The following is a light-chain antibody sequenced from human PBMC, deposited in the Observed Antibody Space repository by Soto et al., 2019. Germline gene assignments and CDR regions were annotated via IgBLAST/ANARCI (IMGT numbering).Light chain of an antibody. CDR1: QGISTF. J-gene: IGKJ1*01. V-gene: IGKV1-9*01. Sequence: DIQLTQSPSFLSASVGDRVTIPCRASQGISTFLAWYQQKPGKAPKLLIYAASTLQSGVPSRFSGRGSGTEFTLTFSRLQPEDFATYICQQVKTYPWTFGQGTKVDIK. CDR2: AAS. CDR3: QQVKTYPWT.